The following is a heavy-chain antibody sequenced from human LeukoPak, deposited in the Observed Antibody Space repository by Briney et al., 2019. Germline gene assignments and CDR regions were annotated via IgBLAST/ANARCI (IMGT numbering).Heavy chain of an antibody. CDR3: ARIDRYNWFDP. V-gene: IGHV3-21*01. CDR1: GFTFSSYN. D-gene: IGHD2/OR15-2a*01. J-gene: IGHJ5*02. Sequence: GGSLRLSCAASGFTFSSYNMNWVRQAPGKGPEWVSSISSSSSYIYYADSVKGRFTISRDNAKNSLYLQMNSLRAEDTAVYYCARIDRYNWFDPWGQGTLVSVSS. CDR2: ISSSSSYI.